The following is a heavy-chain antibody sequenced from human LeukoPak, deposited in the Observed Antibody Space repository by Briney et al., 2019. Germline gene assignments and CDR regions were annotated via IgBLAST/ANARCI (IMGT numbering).Heavy chain of an antibody. D-gene: IGHD1-14*01. CDR1: GGSIINYY. V-gene: IGHV4-4*07. J-gene: IGHJ6*03. Sequence: ASETLSLTCTVSGGSIINYYWSWIRQSAGTGLEWVGRIYVTGSTIYNPSLQSRLSMSVDTSKNQFPLRLTSVTAADTAVYFCASLKLYDSTCYNPGYYRGVWGKGIGVRLL. CDR2: IYVTGST. CDR3: ASLKLYDSTCYNPGYYRGV.